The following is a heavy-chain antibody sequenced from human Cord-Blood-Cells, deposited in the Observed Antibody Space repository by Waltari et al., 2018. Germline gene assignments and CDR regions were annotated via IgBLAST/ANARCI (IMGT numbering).Heavy chain of an antibody. J-gene: IGHJ6*02. Sequence: QVQLQQWGAGLLKPSETLSLTCAVYGGSFSGYYWSWIRQPPGTGLEWIGEINHSGSTNYNPSLKSRVTISVDTSKNQFSLKLSSVTAADTAVYYCARDDIVVVPAATYGMDVWGQGTTITVSS. CDR3: ARDDIVVVPAATYGMDV. V-gene: IGHV4-34*01. CDR1: GGSFSGYY. CDR2: INHSGST. D-gene: IGHD2-2*01.